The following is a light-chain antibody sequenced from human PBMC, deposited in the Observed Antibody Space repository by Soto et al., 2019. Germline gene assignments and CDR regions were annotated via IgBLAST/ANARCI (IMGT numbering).Light chain of an antibody. J-gene: IGKJ4*01. Sequence: EIVLTHSPATLSFSPGERSTLSCRASQSVRSYXXXYQQXXGXAPRXXXYDXSNRATGIPARFSGSGSGTDFTLTITSLEPEDFAVYFCQQRTDGPLTFGGGTKVDIK. CDR1: QSVRSY. CDR2: DXS. CDR3: QQRTDGPLT. V-gene: IGKV3-11*01.